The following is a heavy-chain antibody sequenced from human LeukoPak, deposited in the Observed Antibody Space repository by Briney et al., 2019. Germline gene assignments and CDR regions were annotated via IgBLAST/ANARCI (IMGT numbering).Heavy chain of an antibody. D-gene: IGHD6-13*01. CDR3: AKVRAAAGLYYFDY. CDR1: GYTFTSYC. J-gene: IGHJ4*02. Sequence: SAKAPCKASGYTFTSYCNSWVRQPPPQDLEGKVWTNPHNGDTNYAQKLQGRVTMTTDTSTSTAYRGLGRLRSDDTAVYSCAKVRAAAGLYYFDYWGQGTLVTVSS. CDR2: TNPHNGDT. V-gene: IGHV1-18*01.